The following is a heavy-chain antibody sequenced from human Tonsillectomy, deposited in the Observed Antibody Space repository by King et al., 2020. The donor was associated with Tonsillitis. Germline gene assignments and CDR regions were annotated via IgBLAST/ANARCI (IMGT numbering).Heavy chain of an antibody. D-gene: IGHD4-11*01. CDR2: ISWNSGSI. CDR1: GFTFDDYA. CDR3: GKDSSRYSNYEFDN. Sequence: VQLVESGGGLVQPGRSLRLSCAASGFTFDDYAMHWVRQAPGKGLEWVSGISWNSGSIGSADSVKGRFTISRDNAKNSLYLHMNSLRAEETALYNCGKDSSRYSNYEFDNWGQGTLVTVSS. J-gene: IGHJ4*02. V-gene: IGHV3-9*01.